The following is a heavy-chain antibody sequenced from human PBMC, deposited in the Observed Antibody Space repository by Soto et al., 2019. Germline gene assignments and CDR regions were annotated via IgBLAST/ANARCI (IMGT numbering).Heavy chain of an antibody. D-gene: IGHD3-22*01. CDR3: AKKDDSSGYYYGGFDY. V-gene: IGHV3-23*01. J-gene: IGHJ4*02. CDR1: GFTFSSYA. Sequence: QSGGSLRLSCVASGFTFSSYAMSWVRQAPGKGLEWVSAISGSGGSTYYADSVKGRFTISRDNSKNTLYLQMNSLRAEDTAVYYCAKKDDSSGYYYGGFDYWGQGTLVTVSS. CDR2: ISGSGGST.